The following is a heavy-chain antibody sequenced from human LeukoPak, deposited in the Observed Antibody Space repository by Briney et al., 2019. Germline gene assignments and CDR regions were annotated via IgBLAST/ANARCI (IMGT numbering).Heavy chain of an antibody. J-gene: IGHJ5*02. CDR3: AKGVSGVLLWFGESNWFDP. D-gene: IGHD3-10*01. CDR1: GFTFSSYG. CDR2: IRYDGSNK. Sequence: GGSLRLSCAASGFTFSSYGMHWVRQAPGKGLEWVAFIRYDGSNKYYADSVKGRFTISRDNSKNTLYLQMNSLRAEDTAVYYCAKGVSGVLLWFGESNWFDPWGQGTLVTVPS. V-gene: IGHV3-30*02.